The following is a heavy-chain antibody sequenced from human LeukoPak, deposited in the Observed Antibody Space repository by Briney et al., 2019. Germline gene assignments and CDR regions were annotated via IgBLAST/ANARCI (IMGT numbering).Heavy chain of an antibody. D-gene: IGHD2-15*01. V-gene: IGHV4-59*13. J-gene: IGHJ4*02. CDR3: ARDRSGLVY. Sequence: KPSETLSLTCIASGGSIRIYYRSWLRQPPGKGLEWIGYISYSGSTNYNPSLKSRVTMSVDTSKNQFSLNLSSVSAADTAVYYCARDRSGLVYWGQGTLVTVSS. CDR1: GGSIRIYY. CDR2: ISYSGST.